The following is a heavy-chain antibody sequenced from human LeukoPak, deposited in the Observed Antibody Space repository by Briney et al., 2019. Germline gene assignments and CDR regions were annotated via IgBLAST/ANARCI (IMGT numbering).Heavy chain of an antibody. D-gene: IGHD1-26*01. CDR3: ARGRPYSGGYHLDY. Sequence: PSETLSLTCTVSGDSTSSDRYYGGWVRQPPGKGLEWIGNIYYSGSTYYNPSLKSRVIMSVDTSKNQFFLKLNSVTAADTAVYYCARGRPYSGGYHLDYWGQGTLVTVSA. CDR1: GDSTSSDRYY. J-gene: IGHJ4*02. V-gene: IGHV4-39*02. CDR2: IYYSGST.